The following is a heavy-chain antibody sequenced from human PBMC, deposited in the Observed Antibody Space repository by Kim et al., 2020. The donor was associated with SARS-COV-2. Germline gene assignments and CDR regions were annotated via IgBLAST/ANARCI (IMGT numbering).Heavy chain of an antibody. V-gene: IGHV3-48*03. CDR3: ARVIVRGAAAGSEGFDY. CDR1: GFTFSSYE. J-gene: IGHJ4*02. CDR2: ISSSGSTI. Sequence: GGSLRLSCAASGFTFSSYEMNWVRQAPGKGLEWVSYISSSGSTIYYADSVKGRFTISRDNAKNSLYLQMNSLRAEDTAVYYCARVIVRGAAAGSEGFDYWGQGTLVTVSS. D-gene: IGHD6-13*01.